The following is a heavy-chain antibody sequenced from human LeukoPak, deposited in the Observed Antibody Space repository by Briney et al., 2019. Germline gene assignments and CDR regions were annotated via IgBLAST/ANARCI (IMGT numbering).Heavy chain of an antibody. CDR3: ASTYGSSWFFGY. CDR1: GGTFSSYA. CDR2: IIPIFGTA. Sequence: GASVKVSCKASGGTFSSYAISWVRQAPGQGLEWMGGIIPIFGTANYAQKFQGRVTITADKSTSTAYMELSSLRSEDTAVYYCASTYGSSWFFGYWGQGTLVTVSS. V-gene: IGHV1-69*06. D-gene: IGHD6-13*01. J-gene: IGHJ4*02.